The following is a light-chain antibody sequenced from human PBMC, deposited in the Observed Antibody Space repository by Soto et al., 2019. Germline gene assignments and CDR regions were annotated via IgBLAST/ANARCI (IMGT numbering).Light chain of an antibody. Sequence: QSVLTQTASVSGSPGQSITISCIGSSSDIAGFNYISWFQHHPGKAPKLLIYQVTARPSGVSNRFSGSKFGNTASLTSSGLQPEDEADYYCTSYSSTSFYVFGPGTKLTVL. CDR1: SSDIAGFNY. CDR2: QVT. CDR3: TSYSSTSFYV. V-gene: IGLV2-14*01. J-gene: IGLJ1*01.